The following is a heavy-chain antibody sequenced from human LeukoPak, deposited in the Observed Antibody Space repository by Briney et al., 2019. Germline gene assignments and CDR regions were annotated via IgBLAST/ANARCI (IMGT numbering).Heavy chain of an antibody. CDR3: AKDALRAVPYYFDY. CDR2: ISGSGYSA. D-gene: IGHD3-10*01. V-gene: IGHV3-23*01. CDR1: GFTFSSYG. J-gene: IGHJ4*02. Sequence: TGGSLRLSCAASGFTFSSYGMSWVRQAPGKGLEWVSAISGSGYSAYYADSVKGRFTISRDNSKNTLFLQMNSLRAEDTAVYYCAKDALRAVPYYFDYWGQGTLVTVSS.